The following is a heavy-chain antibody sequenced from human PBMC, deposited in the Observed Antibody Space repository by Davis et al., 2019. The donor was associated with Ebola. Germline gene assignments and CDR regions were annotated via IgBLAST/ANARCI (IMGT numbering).Heavy chain of an antibody. Sequence: GESLKISCAASGFSFSSYWMHWVRQAPGKGLVWVSRIPSDGGAPTYADSVKGRFTISRDNAKNTLYLQMNSLRAEDTALYYCARDASRGRFDPWGQGTLVTVSS. CDR1: GFSFSSYW. CDR2: IPSDGGAP. J-gene: IGHJ5*02. D-gene: IGHD3-16*01. V-gene: IGHV3-74*01. CDR3: ARDASRGRFDP.